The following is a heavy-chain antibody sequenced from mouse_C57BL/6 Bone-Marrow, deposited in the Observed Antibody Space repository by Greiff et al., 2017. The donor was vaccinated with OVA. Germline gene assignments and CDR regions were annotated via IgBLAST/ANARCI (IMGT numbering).Heavy chain of an antibody. CDR2: IDPSDSET. CDR3: ARRPHYYGSGRGYFDY. D-gene: IGHD1-1*01. V-gene: IGHV1-52*01. Sequence: QVQLQQPGAELVRPGSSVKLSCKASGYTFTSYWMHWVKQRPIQGLEWIGNIDPSDSETHYNQKFKDKATLTVDQSSSTAYMQLSSLTSEDSAVYYCARRPHYYGSGRGYFDYWGQGTTLTVSS. J-gene: IGHJ2*01. CDR1: GYTFTSYW.